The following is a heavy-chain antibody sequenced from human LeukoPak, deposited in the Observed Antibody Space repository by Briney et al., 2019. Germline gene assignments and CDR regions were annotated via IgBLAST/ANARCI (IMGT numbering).Heavy chain of an antibody. CDR3: ARHGMGIPDAFDI. V-gene: IGHV4-59*08. CDR2: IYYSGST. CDR1: GGSISSYY. Sequence: PSETLSLTCTVSGGSISSYYWSWIRQPPGKGLEWIGYIYYSGSTNYNPSPKSRVTISVDTSKNQFSLKLSSVTAADTAVYYCARHGMGIPDAFDIWGQGTMVTVSS. J-gene: IGHJ3*02. D-gene: IGHD7-27*01.